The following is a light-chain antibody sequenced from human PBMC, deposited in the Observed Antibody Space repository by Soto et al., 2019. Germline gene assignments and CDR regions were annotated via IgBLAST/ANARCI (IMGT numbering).Light chain of an antibody. V-gene: IGLV2-14*01. CDR3: SSYTGSSTLV. CDR1: SSDVGNFNY. Sequence: QSALTQPASVSGSSGQSITISYAGTSSDVGNFNYVSWYQQHPSKAPKLLIYEVINRPSGVSNRFSGSKSGNTASLTISGLQAEDEADYYCSSYTGSSTLVFGGGTKVTVL. J-gene: IGLJ2*01. CDR2: EVI.